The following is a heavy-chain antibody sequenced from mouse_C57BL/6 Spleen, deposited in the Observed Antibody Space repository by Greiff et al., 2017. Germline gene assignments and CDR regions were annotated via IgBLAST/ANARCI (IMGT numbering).Heavy chain of an antibody. CDR2: ISSGGSYT. Sequence: EVQLQESGGDLVKPGGSLKLSCAASGFTFSSYGMSWVRQTPDKRLEWVATISSGGSYTYYPDSVKGRFTISRDNAKNTLYLQMSSLKSEDTAMDYCARQSLGNYFDYWGQGTTLTVAS. D-gene: IGHD6-2*01. CDR3: ARQSLGNYFDY. J-gene: IGHJ2*01. V-gene: IGHV5-6*01. CDR1: GFTFSSYG.